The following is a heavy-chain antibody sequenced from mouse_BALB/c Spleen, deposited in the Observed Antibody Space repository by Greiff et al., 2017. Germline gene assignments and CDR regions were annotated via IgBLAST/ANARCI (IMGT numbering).Heavy chain of an antibody. Sequence: EVKLQESGPSLVKPSQTLSLTCSVTGDSFTSGYWNWIRKFPGNKLEYMGYISYGGSTYYNPSLKSRISITRDTSKNQYYLQLNSVTTEDTATYYCARRGRRQYFDVWGAGTPVTVSS. J-gene: IGHJ1*01. CDR2: ISYGGST. D-gene: IGHD1-2*01. CDR1: GDSFTSGY. CDR3: ARRGRRQYFDV. V-gene: IGHV3-8*02.